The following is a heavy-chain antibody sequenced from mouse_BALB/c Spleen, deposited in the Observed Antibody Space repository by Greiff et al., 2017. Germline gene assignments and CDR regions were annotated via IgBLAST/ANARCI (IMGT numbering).Heavy chain of an antibody. D-gene: IGHD2-1*01. Sequence: EVQRVESGGGLVKPGGSLKLSCAASGFTFSSYAMSWVRQTPEKRLEWVASISSGGSTYYPDSVKGRFPISRDNARNILYLQMSSLRSEDTAMYYCARYGNYFMFYAMDYWGQGTSVTVSS. CDR2: ISSGGST. CDR1: GFTFSSYA. J-gene: IGHJ4*01. V-gene: IGHV5-6-5*01. CDR3: ARYGNYFMFYAMDY.